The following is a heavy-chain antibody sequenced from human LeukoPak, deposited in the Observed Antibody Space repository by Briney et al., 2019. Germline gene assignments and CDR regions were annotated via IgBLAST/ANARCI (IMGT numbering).Heavy chain of an antibody. CDR3: ARAEYQLHMLNAFDI. D-gene: IGHD2-2*01. CDR1: GFTFSGSD. Sequence: GGSLRLSCAASGFTFSGSDMHWVRQASGKGLEWVGRIRSKANTYATAYAASVKGRFTISRDDSKNTAYLQMNSLKTEDTAVYYCARAEYQLHMLNAFDIWGQGTMVTVSS. J-gene: IGHJ3*02. V-gene: IGHV3-73*01. CDR2: IRSKANTYAT.